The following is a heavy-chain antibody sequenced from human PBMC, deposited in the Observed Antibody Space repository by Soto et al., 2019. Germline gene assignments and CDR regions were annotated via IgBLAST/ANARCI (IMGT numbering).Heavy chain of an antibody. D-gene: IGHD3-16*02. V-gene: IGHV3-15*01. CDR2: IKSKTDGGTT. J-gene: IGHJ4*02. Sequence: GGSLRLSCAASGFTFSNAWMSWVHQAPGKGLEWVGRIKSKTDGGTTDYAAPVKGRFTISRDDSKNTLYLQMNSLKTEDTAVYYCTTDHPRDDYVWGSYRYPMDFDYWGQGTLVTVSS. CDR1: GFTFSNAW. CDR3: TTDHPRDDYVWGSYRYPMDFDY.